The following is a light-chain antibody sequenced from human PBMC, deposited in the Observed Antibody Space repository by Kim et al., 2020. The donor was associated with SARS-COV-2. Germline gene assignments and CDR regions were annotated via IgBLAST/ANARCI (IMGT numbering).Light chain of an antibody. V-gene: IGKV1-5*01. Sequence: ASVGDRGTITCRASQSISSWLAWYQQKPGKAPKLLFYDASSLESGVPSRFSGSGSGTEFTLTISSLQPDDFATYYCQQYNSYPWTFGQGTKVDIK. CDR2: DAS. CDR1: QSISSW. J-gene: IGKJ1*01. CDR3: QQYNSYPWT.